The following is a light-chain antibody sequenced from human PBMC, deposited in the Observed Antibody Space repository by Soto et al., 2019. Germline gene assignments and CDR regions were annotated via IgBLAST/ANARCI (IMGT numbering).Light chain of an antibody. V-gene: IGLV2-8*01. CDR3: CSYAGSNVI. Sequence: QSALTQPPSASGSPGQSVTISCTGTSSDVGGYDYVSWYHHHPGKVPKLMIYEVSERPSGVPDRFSGSKSGNTASLTVSGLQAEDEADYFCCSYAGSNVIFGGGTKLTVL. CDR1: SSDVGGYDY. CDR2: EVS. J-gene: IGLJ2*01.